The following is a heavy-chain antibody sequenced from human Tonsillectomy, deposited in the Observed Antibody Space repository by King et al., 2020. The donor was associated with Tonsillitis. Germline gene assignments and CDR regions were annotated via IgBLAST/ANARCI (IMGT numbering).Heavy chain of an antibody. J-gene: IGHJ4*02. D-gene: IGHD4-23*01. Sequence: VQLVQSGAEVKKPGASVKVSCKASGYTFTSYDINWVRQATGQGLEWMGWMNPNSGNTGYAQKFQRRVTMTRNTSISTAYMELSSLRSEDTAVYYCPRGGEDDYGGNSVSATGDYWGQGTLVTVSS. CDR1: GYTFTSYD. CDR2: MNPNSGNT. CDR3: PRGGEDDYGGNSVSATGDY. V-gene: IGHV1-8*02.